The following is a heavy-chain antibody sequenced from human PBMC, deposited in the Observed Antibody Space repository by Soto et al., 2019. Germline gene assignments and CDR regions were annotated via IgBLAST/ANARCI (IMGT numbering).Heavy chain of an antibody. CDR3: ARDVRNSGWTWYFDR. CDR2: ISYDGSNK. D-gene: IGHD6-19*01. CDR1: GFTFSSYA. V-gene: IGHV3-30-3*01. Sequence: QVQLVESGGGVVQPGRSLRLSCAASGFTFSSYAMHWVRQAPGKGLEWVAVISYDGSNKYYADSVKGRFTISRDNSKNTLYLQMNSLRAEDTAVYYCARDVRNSGWTWYFDRWGRGTLVTVSS. J-gene: IGHJ2*01.